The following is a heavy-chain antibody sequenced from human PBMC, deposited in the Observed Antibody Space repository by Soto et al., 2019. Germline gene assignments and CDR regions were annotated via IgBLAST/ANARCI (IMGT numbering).Heavy chain of an antibody. J-gene: IGHJ6*02. D-gene: IGHD1-1*01. Sequence: PGGSLRLSCAASGFTFDDYTMHWVRQRPGKGLEWVSGITWSSGTSAYAESVKGRFTISRDNAKMSLYLQMNNLRPEDTALYFCVRDGYIFDRPYYGLDVWGQGTTVTVSS. CDR2: ITWSSGTS. CDR3: VRDGYIFDRPYYGLDV. V-gene: IGHV3-9*01. CDR1: GFTFDDYT.